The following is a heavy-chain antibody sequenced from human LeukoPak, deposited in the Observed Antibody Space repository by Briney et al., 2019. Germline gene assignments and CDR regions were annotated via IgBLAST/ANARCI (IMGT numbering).Heavy chain of an antibody. CDR2: ISYDGSNK. V-gene: IGHV3-30*18. CDR3: AKEAGAAAGTAGGY. Sequence: GGSLRLSCAASGFTFSSYGMHWVRQAPGKGLEWVVVISYDGSNKYYADSVKGRFTISRDNSKNTLYLQMNSLRAEDTAVYYCAKEAGAAAGTAGGYWGQGTLVTVSS. J-gene: IGHJ4*02. D-gene: IGHD6-13*01. CDR1: GFTFSSYG.